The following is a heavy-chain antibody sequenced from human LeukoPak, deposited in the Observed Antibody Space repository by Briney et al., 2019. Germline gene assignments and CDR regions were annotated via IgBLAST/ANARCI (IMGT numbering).Heavy chain of an antibody. Sequence: GGSLRLSCAASGFTFDDYGMSWVRQAPGKGLEWVSGINWNGGSTGYADSVKGRFTISRDNAKNSLYLQMNSLRAEDTASYYCARDRGSYGRYYFDYWGQGTLVTVSS. J-gene: IGHJ4*02. D-gene: IGHD5-18*01. CDR3: ARDRGSYGRYYFDY. CDR1: GFTFDDYG. V-gene: IGHV3-20*04. CDR2: INWNGGST.